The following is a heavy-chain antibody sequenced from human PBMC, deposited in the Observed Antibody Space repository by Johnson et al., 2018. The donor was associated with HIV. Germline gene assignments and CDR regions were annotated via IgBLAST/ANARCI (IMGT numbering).Heavy chain of an antibody. V-gene: IGHV3-11*04. CDR2: ISSSGSTI. CDR1: GFSVSSNF. Sequence: QVQLVESGGGLVQPGGSLRLSCAAHGFSVSSNFMSWVRQAPGKGLEWVSYISSSGSTIYYADSVKGRFTISRDNAKNSLYLQMNRLRAEDTAVYYCAFSSWYAFDIWGQGTMVTVSS. J-gene: IGHJ3*02. CDR3: AFSSWYAFDI. D-gene: IGHD6-13*01.